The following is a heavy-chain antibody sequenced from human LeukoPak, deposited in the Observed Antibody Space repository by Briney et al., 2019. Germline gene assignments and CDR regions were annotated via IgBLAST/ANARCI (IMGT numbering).Heavy chain of an antibody. CDR3: ASLRTGDFDY. J-gene: IGHJ4*02. CDR1: GGSISSSNYY. V-gene: IGHV4-39*01. CDR2: IYYSGST. D-gene: IGHD3-10*01. Sequence: SETLSLTCTVSGGSISSSNYYWGWIRQPPGKGLEWIGNIYYSGSTYYNPSFKSRLTISGDTSKNQFSLKLSSVTAADTAVYYCASLRTGDFDYWGQGALVTVSS.